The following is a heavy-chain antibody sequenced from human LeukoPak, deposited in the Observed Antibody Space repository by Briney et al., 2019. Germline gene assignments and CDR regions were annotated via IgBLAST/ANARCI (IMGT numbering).Heavy chain of an antibody. CDR1: GFTFSAYA. CDR2: ISSDGGRS. D-gene: IGHD1-1*01. V-gene: IGHV3-64D*09. J-gene: IGHJ4*02. Sequence: PGGSLRLSCSSSGFTFSAYAMYWVRQAPGKGLEYVSGISSDGGRSFYADSVKGRFTISRDNSENTLYLQMSSLRAQDTAIYYCVKITSVTGGDCWGQGTRLTVSP. CDR3: VKITSVTGGDC.